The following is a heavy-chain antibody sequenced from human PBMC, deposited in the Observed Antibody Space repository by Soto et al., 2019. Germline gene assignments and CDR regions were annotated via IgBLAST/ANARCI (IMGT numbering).Heavy chain of an antibody. J-gene: IGHJ4*02. CDR1: GFTFSTYS. D-gene: IGHD3-9*01. CDR3: ARGEGWTGMCDY. CDR2: ISSSSSYI. V-gene: IGHV3-21*01. Sequence: EVQLVESGGGLVKPGGSLRLSCAAYGFTFSTYSMNWVRQAPGKGLEWVSSISSSSSYIYYADSVKGRFTISRDNAKNSLYLQMNSLRPEDTAVYYCARGEGWTGMCDYWGQGTLVTVSS.